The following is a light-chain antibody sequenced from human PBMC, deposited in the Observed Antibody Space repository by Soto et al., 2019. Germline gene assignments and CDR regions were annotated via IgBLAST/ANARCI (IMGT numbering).Light chain of an antibody. Sequence: DIQMTQSPSTLSASVGDRVTITCRASQSISSWLAWYQQKPGKAPKLLIYKASSLESGVPSRFSGSGSRTEFTLTISSLQPDDFATYYCQQYNSYSPVTFGPGTKVDIK. CDR1: QSISSW. CDR2: KAS. J-gene: IGKJ3*01. V-gene: IGKV1-5*03. CDR3: QQYNSYSPVT.